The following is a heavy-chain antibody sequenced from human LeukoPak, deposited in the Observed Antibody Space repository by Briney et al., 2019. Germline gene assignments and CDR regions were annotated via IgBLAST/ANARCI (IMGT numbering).Heavy chain of an antibody. CDR1: GFTFSSYA. D-gene: IGHD2-15*01. J-gene: IGHJ4*02. V-gene: IGHV3-23*01. Sequence: VQPGGSLRLSCAASGFTFSSYAMSWVRQAPGKGLEWVSAISGSGGSTYYADSVKGRFTISRDNSKNTLYLQMNSLRAEDTAVYYCAKGYYWCSGGSCYHPRNYFGYWGQGTLVTVSS. CDR2: ISGSGGST. CDR3: AKGYYWCSGGSCYHPRNYFGY.